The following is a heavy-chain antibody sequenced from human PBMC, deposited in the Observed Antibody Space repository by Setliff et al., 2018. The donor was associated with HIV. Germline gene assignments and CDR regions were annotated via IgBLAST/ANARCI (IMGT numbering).Heavy chain of an antibody. Sequence: ASVKVSCKASGYTFTNYAMHWVRQAPGQRLEWMGWINAGNGNTKYSQKFQGRVTITRDTSASTVYMELSSLRSGDTAVYYCARDLNSGDYPHWFDPWGQGTLVTVSS. CDR1: GYTFTNYA. D-gene: IGHD4-17*01. CDR3: ARDLNSGDYPHWFDP. V-gene: IGHV1-3*01. J-gene: IGHJ5*02. CDR2: INAGNGNT.